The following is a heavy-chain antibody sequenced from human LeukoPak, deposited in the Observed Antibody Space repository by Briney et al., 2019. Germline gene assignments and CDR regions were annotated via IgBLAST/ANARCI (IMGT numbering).Heavy chain of an antibody. J-gene: IGHJ4*02. V-gene: IGHV4-4*07. D-gene: IGHD6-13*01. CDR3: AGLSIAAADSFDY. CDR1: GGSITSYY. CDR2: IYTSGRT. Sequence: SETLSLTCIVSGGSITSYYWSWIRQPAGKGLEWIGRIYTSGRTNYNPSLKSRVTISVDTSKNQFSLKLSSVTAADTAVYYCAGLSIAAADSFDYWGQGTLVTVSS.